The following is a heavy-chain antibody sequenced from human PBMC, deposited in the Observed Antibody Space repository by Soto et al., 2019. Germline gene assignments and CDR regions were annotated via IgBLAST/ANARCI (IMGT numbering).Heavy chain of an antibody. J-gene: IGHJ6*02. CDR3: ARGPYSYGPLYYYYGMDV. CDR1: GGTFSSYA. Sequence: GASVKVSCKASGGTFSSYAISWVRQAPGQGLEWMGGIIPIFGTANYAQKFQGRVTITADESTSTAYMELSSLRSEDTAVYYFARGPYSYGPLYYYYGMDVWGQGTTVTVSS. V-gene: IGHV1-69*13. CDR2: IIPIFGTA. D-gene: IGHD5-18*01.